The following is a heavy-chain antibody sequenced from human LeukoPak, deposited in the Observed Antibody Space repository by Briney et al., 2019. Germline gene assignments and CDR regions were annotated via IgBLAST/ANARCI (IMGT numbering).Heavy chain of an antibody. CDR1: GFTFSNYA. CDR3: ARHDSFIPY. Sequence: PPGGSLSLSCAASGFTFSNYAMSWVRQAPGKGLEWVSAISDVSFTTYYTDPVKGRYTISRDNTKNTVYLQMNNLRAEDTAVYFCARHDSFIPYWGQGTQVIVAS. J-gene: IGHJ4*02. CDR2: ISDVSFTT. D-gene: IGHD3-16*02. V-gene: IGHV3-23*01.